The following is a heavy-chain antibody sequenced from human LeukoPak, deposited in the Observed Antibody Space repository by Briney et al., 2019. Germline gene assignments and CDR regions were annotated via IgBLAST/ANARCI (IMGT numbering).Heavy chain of an antibody. J-gene: IGHJ4*02. D-gene: IGHD3-9*01. CDR3: AKDATASPYFHWFDN. Sequence: PVGSLRLSCAASGFTFGSYAMNWVRQAPGKGLEWVAGISSGDRTFHAESVKGRFTISRDKSKDTLYLQMNSLRAEDTAVYYCAKDATASPYFHWFDNWGQGTQVIVSS. CDR2: ISSGDRT. CDR1: GFTFGSYA. V-gene: IGHV3-23*01.